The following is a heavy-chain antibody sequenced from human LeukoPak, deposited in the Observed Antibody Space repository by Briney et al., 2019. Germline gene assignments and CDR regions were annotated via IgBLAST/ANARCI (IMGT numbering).Heavy chain of an antibody. CDR1: GFTFSSYA. V-gene: IGHV3-23*01. J-gene: IGHJ4*02. CDR3: PKDNYDFWSGYYPHSFDY. Sequence: GGSLRLSCAASGFTFSSYAMSWVRQAPGKGLEWVSAISGYGGSTYYADSVKGRFTISRDNSKNTLYLQMHSLRAEDTAVYYCPKDNYDFWSGYYPHSFDYWGQGTLVTVSS. D-gene: IGHD3-3*01. CDR2: ISGYGGST.